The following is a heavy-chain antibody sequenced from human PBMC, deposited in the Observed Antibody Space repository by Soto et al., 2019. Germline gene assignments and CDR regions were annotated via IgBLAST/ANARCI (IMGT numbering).Heavy chain of an antibody. CDR3: GSERGWNLFDY. V-gene: IGHV3-7*04. CDR2: IKPDGSER. D-gene: IGHD6-19*01. J-gene: IGHJ4*01. CDR1: EFTFGSYW. Sequence: EVQLVESGGGWVQPGGSLRLSCVASEFTFGSYWMTWVRQAPGKGLERVANIKPDGSERHYLDSVKGRFTISRDNAKNSLYLQMNSLRAEDTAVYFCGSERGWNLFDYWGQGTLVIVSS.